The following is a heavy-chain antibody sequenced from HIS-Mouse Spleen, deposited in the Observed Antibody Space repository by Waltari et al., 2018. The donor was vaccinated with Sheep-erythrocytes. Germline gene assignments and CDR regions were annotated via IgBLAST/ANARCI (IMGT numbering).Heavy chain of an antibody. V-gene: IGHV4-31*03. CDR1: GRSISSGGYY. Sequence: QVQLQESGPGLVKPSQTLSLTCTVSGRSISSGGYYWSWIRQHPGKGLEWIGYIYYSGSTYYNPSLKSRVTISVDTSKYQFSLKLSSVTAADAAVYYCARDRLGIFGYWGQGTLVTVSS. J-gene: IGHJ4*02. D-gene: IGHD7-27*01. CDR2: IYYSGST. CDR3: ARDRLGIFGY.